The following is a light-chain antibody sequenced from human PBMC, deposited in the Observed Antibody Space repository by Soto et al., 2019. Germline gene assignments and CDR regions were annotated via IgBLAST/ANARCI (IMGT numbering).Light chain of an antibody. CDR3: QQRRNLPLT. V-gene: IGKV3-11*01. CDR2: ADS. J-gene: IGKJ1*01. Sequence: IMMTQSPATLSLSTGERVTLSCRASQNIHNHMSWFLQKPGQAPMLLIYADSNMATGIPARFSGSGSGTDFTLTISSLEPEDFAVYYCQQRRNLPLTFGQGTKVDI. CDR1: QNIHNH.